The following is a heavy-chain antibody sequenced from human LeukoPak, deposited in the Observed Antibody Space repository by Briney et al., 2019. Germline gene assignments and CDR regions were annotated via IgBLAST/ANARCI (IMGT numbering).Heavy chain of an antibody. CDR3: AREWFGELHSFDY. CDR2: IYYSGST. Sequence: SETLSLTCTVSGGSISSSSYYWGWIRQPPGKGLEWIGSIYYSGSTYYNPSLKSRVTISVDTSKNQFSLKLSSVTAEDTAFYYCAREWFGELHSFDYWGQGTLVTVSS. CDR1: GGSISSSSYY. J-gene: IGHJ4*02. D-gene: IGHD3-10*01. V-gene: IGHV4-39*07.